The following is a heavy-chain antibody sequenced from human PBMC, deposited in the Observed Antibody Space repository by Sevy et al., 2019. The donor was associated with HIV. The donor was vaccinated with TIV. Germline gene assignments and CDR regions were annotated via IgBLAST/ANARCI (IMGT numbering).Heavy chain of an antibody. CDR3: ARESLAVAGIGYYFHS. J-gene: IGHJ4*02. Sequence: GGSLRLSCAASGFSFNGYGMHWVRQAPGKGLEWLAVIWYDGTNKEYADSVKGRFTISRDNSENTLYLQMNSLGAEDTAVYYCARESLAVAGIGYYFHSWGQGTLVTVSS. CDR1: GFSFNGYG. CDR2: IWYDGTNK. V-gene: IGHV3-33*01. D-gene: IGHD6-19*01.